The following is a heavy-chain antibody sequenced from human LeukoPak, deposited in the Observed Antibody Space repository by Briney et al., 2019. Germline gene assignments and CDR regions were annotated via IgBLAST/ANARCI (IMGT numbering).Heavy chain of an antibody. Sequence: GGSLRLSCTASGFTFSSYGMHWVRQAPGKGLEWVAVISYDGSNKYYADSVKGRFTISRDNSQNTLYLQMNSLRAEDTAVYYCAKKGYAGSGTYSYYFDYWGQGALVTVSS. J-gene: IGHJ4*02. CDR3: AKKGYAGSGTYSYYFDY. V-gene: IGHV3-30*18. D-gene: IGHD3-10*01. CDR1: GFTFSSYG. CDR2: ISYDGSNK.